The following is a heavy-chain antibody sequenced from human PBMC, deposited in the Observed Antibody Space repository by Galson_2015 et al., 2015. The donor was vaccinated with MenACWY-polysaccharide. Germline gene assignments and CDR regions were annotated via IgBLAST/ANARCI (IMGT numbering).Heavy chain of an antibody. CDR2: ISPGDSET. Sequence: QSGAEVKKPGESLKISCKGSGYTFTTYWIGWVRQLPGKGLEWMGLISPGDSETRYSPAFQGQVTISADKSISTAYVQWDSLQASDTAMYYCARHPPGGRGMDVWGQGTTVTVSS. D-gene: IGHD1-26*01. V-gene: IGHV5-51*01. CDR1: GYTFTTYW. CDR3: ARHPPGGRGMDV. J-gene: IGHJ6*02.